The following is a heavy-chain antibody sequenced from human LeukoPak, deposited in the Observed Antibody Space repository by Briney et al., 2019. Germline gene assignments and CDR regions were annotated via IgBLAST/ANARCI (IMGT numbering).Heavy chain of an antibody. CDR1: GGTFSSYA. D-gene: IGHD6-13*01. Sequence: GASVKVSCKASGGTFSSYAISWVRQAPGQGLEWMGRIIPILGIANYAQKFQGRVTITADKSTSTAYMELSSLRSEDTAVYYCARDPQAVGQQLEVSWFDPWGQGTLVTVSS. J-gene: IGHJ5*02. CDR3: ARDPQAVGQQLEVSWFDP. CDR2: IIPILGIA. V-gene: IGHV1-69*04.